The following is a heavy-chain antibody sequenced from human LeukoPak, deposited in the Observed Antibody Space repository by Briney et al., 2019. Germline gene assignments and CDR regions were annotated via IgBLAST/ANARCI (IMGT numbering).Heavy chain of an antibody. CDR1: GYSFTSYW. CDR3: ATGGYCSSTSCYDFFDY. Sequence: GESLKISCKGSGYSFTSYWIGWVRQMPGKGLEWMGIIYPGDSDTRYSPSFQGQVTISADKSISTAYLQWSSLKASDTAMDYCATGGYCSSTSCYDFFDYWGQGTLVTVSS. CDR2: IYPGDSDT. D-gene: IGHD2-2*01. V-gene: IGHV5-51*01. J-gene: IGHJ4*02.